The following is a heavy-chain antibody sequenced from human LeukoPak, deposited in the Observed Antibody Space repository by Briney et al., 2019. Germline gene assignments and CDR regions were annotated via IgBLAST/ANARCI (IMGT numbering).Heavy chain of an antibody. CDR1: GGSISSGNYY. J-gene: IGHJ4*02. CDR3: ARERTYIVDY. V-gene: IGHV4-30-4*02. Sequence: SETLSLTCTVSGGSISSGNYYWSWIRQPPGKGLEWIGYIYYSGSTYYNPSLKSRVTISVDTSKNQFSLKLSSVTAADTAVYYCARERTYIVDYWGQGTLVTVSS. D-gene: IGHD1-14*01. CDR2: IYYSGST.